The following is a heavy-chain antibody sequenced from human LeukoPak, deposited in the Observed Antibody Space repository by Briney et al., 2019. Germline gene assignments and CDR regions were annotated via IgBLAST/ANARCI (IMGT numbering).Heavy chain of an antibody. CDR1: GASISRGAYS. Sequence: SETLSLACSVSGASISRGAYSWSWIRQPPGKGLEWIGYIYQSGTTFYNPSLRSRPTISIDRSKNQFSLKLNSVTAADSAVYYCARTQSGSNDWFDLWGQGTLVTVSS. CDR2: IYQSGTT. CDR3: ARTQSGSNDWFDL. V-gene: IGHV4-30-2*01. J-gene: IGHJ5*02. D-gene: IGHD3-10*01.